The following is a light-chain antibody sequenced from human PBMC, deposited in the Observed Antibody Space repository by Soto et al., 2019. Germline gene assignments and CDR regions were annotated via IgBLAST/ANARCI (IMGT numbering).Light chain of an antibody. V-gene: IGKV3-20*01. CDR3: QQFGATPLT. CDR1: QNVNNNY. Sequence: EIVLTQSPGTLSLSPGETATLSCRASQNVNNNYMAWYQQKPGLAPRLLIYLTSSRATGVPDRFSGGGSGTDFTLTITGLQPDDFAVYYCQQFGATPLTFGGGTRVEIK. J-gene: IGKJ4*01. CDR2: LTS.